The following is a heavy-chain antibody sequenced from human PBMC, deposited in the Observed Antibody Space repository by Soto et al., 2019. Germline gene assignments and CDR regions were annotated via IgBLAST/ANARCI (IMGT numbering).Heavy chain of an antibody. D-gene: IGHD6-13*01. CDR2: IWYDGSNK. Sequence: QVQLVESGGGVVQPGRSLRLSCAASGFTFSSYGMHWVRQAPGKGLEWVAFIWYDGSNKYHADSVQGRFTISRDNSKNTLYLQITSRRSGDKAVYYCAREGYSRSWARPQYFLFDFCGQGTLVTVAS. J-gene: IGHJ4*02. V-gene: IGHV3-33*01. CDR3: AREGYSRSWARPQYFLFDF. CDR1: GFTFSSYG.